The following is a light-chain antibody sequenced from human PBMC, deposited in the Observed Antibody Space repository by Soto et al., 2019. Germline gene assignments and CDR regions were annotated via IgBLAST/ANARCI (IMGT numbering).Light chain of an antibody. V-gene: IGKV3-20*01. CDR3: QQYGSSPPIT. J-gene: IGKJ5*01. CDR1: QSVSSSY. CDR2: GAS. Sequence: EIVLTQSPGTLSLYPGERATLSCRASQSVSSSYLAWYQQKPGQAPRLLIYGASSRATGIPDRFSGSGSGTDFTLTISRLGPEDFAVYYCQQYGSSPPITFGQGTRLEIK.